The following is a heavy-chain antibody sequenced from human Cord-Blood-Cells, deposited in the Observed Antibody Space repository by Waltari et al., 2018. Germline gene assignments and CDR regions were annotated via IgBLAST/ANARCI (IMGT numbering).Heavy chain of an antibody. CDR3: ARGEGYGGNDAFDI. D-gene: IGHD4-17*01. CDR1: GGSISSGDYY. V-gene: IGHV4-30-4*08. CDR2: IYYRCST. J-gene: IGHJ3*02. Sequence: QVQLQESGPGLVKPSQTLSLTCTVSGGSISSGDYYWSWIRQPPGKGLAWIGYIYYRCSTNDNPSHKRRVTISVDTSKNQFSLKRCSDTAADTAVYYCARGEGYGGNDAFDIWGQGTMVTVSS.